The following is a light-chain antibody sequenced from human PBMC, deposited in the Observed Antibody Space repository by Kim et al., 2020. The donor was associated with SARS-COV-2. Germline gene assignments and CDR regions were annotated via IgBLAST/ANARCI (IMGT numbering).Light chain of an antibody. CDR1: QSVSSSY. CDR3: QQYGSSPHS. CDR2: GAS. V-gene: IGKV3-20*01. J-gene: IGKJ2*03. Sequence: LAPGERATLSCRASQSVSSSYLAWYQQKPGQAPRLLIYGASSRATGIPDRFSGSGSGTDFTLTISRLEPEDFAVYYCQQYGSSPHSFGQGTKLEIK.